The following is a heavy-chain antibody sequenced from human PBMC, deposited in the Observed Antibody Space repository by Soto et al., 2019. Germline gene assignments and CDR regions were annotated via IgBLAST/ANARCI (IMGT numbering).Heavy chain of an antibody. J-gene: IGHJ6*02. D-gene: IGHD2-2*01. CDR1: GFTFSSYG. CDR2: IWYDGSSK. V-gene: IGHV3-33*06. CDR3: AKKSCSSPGCPYGKDV. Sequence: PGGSLRLSCAASGFTFSSYGMHWVRQAPGKGLEWVAVIWYDGSSKYYADSVKGRFTISRDNSKNTLYLQMNSLRAEDTAVYYCAKKSCSSPGCPYGKDVWGQGTTVTVSS.